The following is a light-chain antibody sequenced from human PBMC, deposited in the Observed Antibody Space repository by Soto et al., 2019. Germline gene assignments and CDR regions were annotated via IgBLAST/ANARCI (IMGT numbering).Light chain of an antibody. J-gene: IGLJ2*01. CDR2: DNN. CDR3: GAWDSSLSAVV. Sequence: QSVLTQPPSVSAAPGQRVSISCSGGSSNIGKNSVSWYQQLPATAPKLLIYDNNKRSSGIPDRFSGSKAGTSATLDIAGLQTGDEADYFCGAWDSSLSAVVFGGGTKLTVL. V-gene: IGLV1-51*01. CDR1: SSNIGKNS.